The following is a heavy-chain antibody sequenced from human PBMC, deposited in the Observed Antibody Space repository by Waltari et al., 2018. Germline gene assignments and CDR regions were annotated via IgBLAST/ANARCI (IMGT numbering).Heavy chain of an antibody. Sequence: QVQLQQWGAGLLKPSETLSLTCAVYGGSFSGYYWSWIRQPPGKGLEWIGEINHSGSTNYNPSLKSRVTISVDTSKNQFSLKLNSVTAADTATYYCASGGGGIAVAGTGGWFDPWGQGALVTVSS. D-gene: IGHD6-19*01. CDR3: ASGGGGIAVAGTGGWFDP. CDR1: GGSFSGYY. V-gene: IGHV4-34*01. J-gene: IGHJ5*02. CDR2: INHSGST.